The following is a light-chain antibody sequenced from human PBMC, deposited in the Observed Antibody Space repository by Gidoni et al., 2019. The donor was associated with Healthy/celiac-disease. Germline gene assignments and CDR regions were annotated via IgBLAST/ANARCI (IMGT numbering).Light chain of an antibody. CDR3: QQRSNWPPWT. Sequence: EIVLTQSPATLSLSPGERATLSRRASQSVSSYIAWYQQKPRQAPRLLSYDASNRATGIPARFSGSGSGTDFTLTISSLAPEDFAVYYCQQRSNWPPWTFGQGTKVEIK. CDR1: QSVSSY. J-gene: IGKJ1*01. V-gene: IGKV3-11*01. CDR2: DAS.